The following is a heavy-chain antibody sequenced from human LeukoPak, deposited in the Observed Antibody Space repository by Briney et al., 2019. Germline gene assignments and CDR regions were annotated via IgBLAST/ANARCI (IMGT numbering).Heavy chain of an antibody. D-gene: IGHD5-12*01. J-gene: IGHJ3*02. CDR3: ARGVDSGYDIGAFDI. Sequence: GGSLRLSCAASGFTVSSNYMSWVRQAPGKGLEWVSGIYSGDNTYHADSVKGRFTISRDNSKNTLFLQINSLRAEDTAIYYCARGVDSGYDIGAFDIWGQGTMVTVSS. CDR1: GFTVSSNY. V-gene: IGHV3-53*01. CDR2: IYSGDNT.